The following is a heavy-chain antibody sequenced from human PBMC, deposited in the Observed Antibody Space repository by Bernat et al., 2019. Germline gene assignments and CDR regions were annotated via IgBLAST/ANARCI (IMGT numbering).Heavy chain of an antibody. CDR1: GGSISSSSYY. CDR2: IYYSGST. D-gene: IGHD1-7*01. Sequence: QLQLQESGPGLVKPSETLSPTCTVSGGSISSSSYYWGWIRQPPGKGLEWIGSIYYSGSTYYNPSLKSRVSISVDTSKNQYSLDLSSVTAADTAVYYCASRVYNWNYVLPFDYWGQGTLVTVSS. J-gene: IGHJ4*02. V-gene: IGHV4-39*01. CDR3: ASRVYNWNYVLPFDY.